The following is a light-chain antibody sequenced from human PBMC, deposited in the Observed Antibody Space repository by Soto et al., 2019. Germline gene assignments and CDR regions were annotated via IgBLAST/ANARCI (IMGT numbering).Light chain of an antibody. CDR2: GAS. CDR1: QSVSSNY. CDR3: QQYGSSYPWT. Sequence: EIVLTQSPGTLSLSPLEIATLSCMASQSVSSNYLAWYQQKPGQAPRLLIYGASSRATGIPDRFSGSGSGTDFTLTIRRLEPEDFAVYYCQQYGSSYPWTFGQGTKVDIK. J-gene: IGKJ1*01. V-gene: IGKV3-20*01.